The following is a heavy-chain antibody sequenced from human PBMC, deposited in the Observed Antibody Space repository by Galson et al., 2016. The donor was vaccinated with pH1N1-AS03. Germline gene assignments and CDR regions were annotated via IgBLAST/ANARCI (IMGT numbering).Heavy chain of an antibody. CDR2: IGGSDDRT. J-gene: IGHJ3*01. CDR3: AKDIFSWAFVA. D-gene: IGHD3-16*01. Sequence: SLRLSCAASGFGLGGNAMAWVRQAPGKGLEWVAAIGGSDDRTDYADSVEGRFTISRDTSKNTLYLDMNSLRAADTAVYYCAKDIFSWAFVAWGQGTMDSVSS. V-gene: IGHV3-23*01. CDR1: GFGLGGNA.